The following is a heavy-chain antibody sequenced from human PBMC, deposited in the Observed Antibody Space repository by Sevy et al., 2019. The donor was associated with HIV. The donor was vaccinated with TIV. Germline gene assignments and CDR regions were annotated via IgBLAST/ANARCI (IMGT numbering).Heavy chain of an antibody. CDR1: GFTVNSNY. Sequence: GGSLRLSCAASGFTVNSNYMTWVRQAPGKGLEGVSVIHSDDTTYHVDSVKDRFTISRDNFKNTLYLHMSSLRAEDTAVYYCARGKSGYGYALNYWGQGTLVTVSS. V-gene: IGHV3-66*01. CDR3: ARGKSGYGYALNY. CDR2: IHSDDTT. J-gene: IGHJ4*02. D-gene: IGHD5-18*01.